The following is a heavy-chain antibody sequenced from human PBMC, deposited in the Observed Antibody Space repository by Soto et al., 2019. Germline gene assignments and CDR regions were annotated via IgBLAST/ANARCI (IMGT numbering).Heavy chain of an antibody. CDR3: ARSRYCTGSTCYEDYNYFGP. CDR1: GGSISTFY. J-gene: IGHJ5*02. Sequence: QVQLQESGPGLVKPSETLSLTCTVSGGSISTFYWSWIRQAPGKGLEWIGHISYSGSTSYNPSLKRRVTISVDTSKNQFSLKVSSLTAADTAVYFCARSRYCTGSTCYEDYNYFGPWGQGTLVTVSS. D-gene: IGHD2-2*01. CDR2: ISYSGST. V-gene: IGHV4-59*01.